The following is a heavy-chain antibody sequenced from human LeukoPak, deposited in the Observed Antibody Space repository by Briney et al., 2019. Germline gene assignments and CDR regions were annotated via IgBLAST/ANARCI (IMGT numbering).Heavy chain of an antibody. J-gene: IGHJ3*02. D-gene: IGHD2-15*01. CDR2: IYYSGST. Sequence: SETLSLTCTVSGVSISSYYWSWIRQPPGKGLEWIGYIYYSGSTNYNPSLKSRVTISVDRSKNQFSLKLSSVTAADTAVYYCARDDLAASAFDIWGQGTMVTVSS. CDR3: ARDDLAASAFDI. V-gene: IGHV4-59*12. CDR1: GVSISSYY.